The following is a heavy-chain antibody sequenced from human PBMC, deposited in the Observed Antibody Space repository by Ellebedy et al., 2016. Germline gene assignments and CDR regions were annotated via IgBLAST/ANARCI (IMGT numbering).Heavy chain of an antibody. CDR3: AKDPYGDYVGWFDP. CDR2: ISGSGGST. V-gene: IGHV3-23*01. J-gene: IGHJ5*02. CDR1: GFTFSSYA. D-gene: IGHD4-17*01. Sequence: GGSLRLXCAASGFTFSSYAMSWVRQAPGKGLEWVSAISGSGGSTYYADSVKGRFTISRDNSKNTLYLQMNSLRAEDTAVYYCAKDPYGDYVGWFDPWGQGTLVTVSS.